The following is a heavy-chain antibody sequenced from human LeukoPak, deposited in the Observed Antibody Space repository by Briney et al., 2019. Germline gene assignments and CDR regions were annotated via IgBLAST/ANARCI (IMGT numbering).Heavy chain of an antibody. Sequence: PGGSLRLSCAASGFTFSSYAMSWVRQAPGKGLEWVSAISGSGGSTYYADSVKGRFTISRDNSKNTLYLQMNSLRAEDTAVYYCAKAPGMRYFDWLSLRSGHATPFFDYWGQGTLVTVSS. J-gene: IGHJ4*02. V-gene: IGHV3-23*01. CDR3: AKAPGMRYFDWLSLRSGHATPFFDY. D-gene: IGHD3-9*01. CDR2: ISGSGGST. CDR1: GFTFSSYA.